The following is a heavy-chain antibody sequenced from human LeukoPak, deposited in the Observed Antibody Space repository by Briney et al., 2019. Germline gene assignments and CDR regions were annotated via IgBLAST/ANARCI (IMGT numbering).Heavy chain of an antibody. J-gene: IGHJ4*02. CDR3: ARGRSGYYGSGSQIDY. V-gene: IGHV4-34*01. Sequence: PSETLSLTCAVYGGSFSGYYWSWIRQPPGKGLEWIGEINHSGSTNYNPSLKSRVTISVDTSKNQFSLKLSSVTAAGTAVYYCARGRSGYYGSGSQIDYWGQGTLVTVSS. CDR1: GGSFSGYY. CDR2: INHSGST. D-gene: IGHD3-10*01.